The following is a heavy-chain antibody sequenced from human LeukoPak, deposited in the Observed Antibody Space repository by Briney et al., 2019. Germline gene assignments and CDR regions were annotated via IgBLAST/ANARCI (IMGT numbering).Heavy chain of an antibody. CDR3: ARYGGYYFDY. D-gene: IGHD4-23*01. Sequence: SETLSLTCCVAAGSICGYYWSWCGQPPGKGLEWFGYIYYSGTTNYNPSLKSRVTISVDTSKNQFSVNLSSVTAADTAVYYCARYGGYYFDYWGQGTLVIVSS. CDR2: IYYSGTT. V-gene: IGHV4-59*01. CDR1: AGSICGYY. J-gene: IGHJ4*02.